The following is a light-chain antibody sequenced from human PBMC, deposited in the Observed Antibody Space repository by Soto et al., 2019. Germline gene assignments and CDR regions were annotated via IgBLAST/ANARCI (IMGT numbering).Light chain of an antibody. J-gene: IGKJ5*01. CDR2: GTS. V-gene: IGKV3-20*01. CDR3: EQYGSSPPSIT. Sequence: EIVLTQSPDTLSLSPGERATVSCRASQSVGRSNLAWYQHKPGQAPRLLIYGTSNRATGIPDRFTGSGSGTDLTLTISSLEPEDFAVYYCEQYGSSPPSITFGQGTRWRL. CDR1: QSVGRSN.